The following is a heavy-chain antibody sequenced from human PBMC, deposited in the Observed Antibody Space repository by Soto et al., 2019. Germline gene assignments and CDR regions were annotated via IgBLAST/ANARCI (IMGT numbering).Heavy chain of an antibody. CDR1: GYTFTSYT. D-gene: IGHD3-10*01. V-gene: IGHV1-3*04. CDR2: INTGNGNT. J-gene: IGHJ4*02. Sequence: QVQLVQSGAEVKKPGASVKDSCKASGYTFTSYTLHWVRQAPGQRLEWMGWINTGNGNTKYSQKFQGRVTITKDTSGSTAYMELSSLRSEDTAVYYCARGDTMVRGVIIDYFDYLGQGTLVTVSS. CDR3: ARGDTMVRGVIIDYFDY.